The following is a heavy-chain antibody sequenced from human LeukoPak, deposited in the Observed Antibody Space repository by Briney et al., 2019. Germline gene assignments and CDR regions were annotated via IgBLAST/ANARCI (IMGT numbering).Heavy chain of an antibody. CDR3: AGATVTTAPYYFDY. V-gene: IGHV1-2*02. Sequence: ASVKVSCKASGGTFISYAISWVRQAPGQGLEWMGWINPNSGGTNYAQKFQGRVTMTRDTSISTAYMELSRLRSDDTAVYYCAGATVTTAPYYFDYWGQGTLVTVSS. D-gene: IGHD4-11*01. CDR2: INPNSGGT. J-gene: IGHJ4*02. CDR1: GGTFISYA.